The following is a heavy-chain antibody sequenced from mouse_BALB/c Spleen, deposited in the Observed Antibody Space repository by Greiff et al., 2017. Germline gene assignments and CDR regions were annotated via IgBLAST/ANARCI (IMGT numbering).Heavy chain of an antibody. D-gene: IGHD1-1*01. CDR1: GFTFSSYT. V-gene: IGHV5-6-4*01. CDR3: TREGGSSLYYFDY. Sequence: EVKLQQSGGGLVKPGGSLKLSCAASGFTFSSYTMSWVRQTPEKRLEWVATISSGGSYTYYPDSVKGRFTISRDNAKNTLYLQMSSLKSEDTAMYYCTREGGSSLYYFDYWGQGTTLTVSS. J-gene: IGHJ2*01. CDR2: ISSGGSYT.